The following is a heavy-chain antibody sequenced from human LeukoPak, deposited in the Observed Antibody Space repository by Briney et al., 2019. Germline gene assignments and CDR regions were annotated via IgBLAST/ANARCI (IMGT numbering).Heavy chain of an antibody. CDR1: GFTFSSYA. V-gene: IGHV3-23*01. CDR2: LSGSGDST. CDR3: AKSGNVSDSPSDYYYYGMDV. Sequence: TGGSLRLSCAASGFTFSSYAMSWVRQAPGKGLEWVSALSGSGDSTYYADSVKGRFTISRDNSKNTLYLQMNSLRAEDTAVYYCAKSGNVSDSPSDYYYYGMDVWGQGTTVTVS. J-gene: IGHJ6*02. D-gene: IGHD2-21*02.